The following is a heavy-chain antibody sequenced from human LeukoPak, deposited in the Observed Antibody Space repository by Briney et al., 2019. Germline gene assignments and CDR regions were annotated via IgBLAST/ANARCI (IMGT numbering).Heavy chain of an antibody. J-gene: IGHJ5*02. CDR3: ARDSYDILTGYYQNLNWFDP. Sequence: PLASVKVSCKASGYTFTGYYMHWVRQAPGQGLEWMGWINPNSGGTNYAQKFQGRVTMTRDTSISTAYMELSRLRSDDTAVYYCARDSYDILTGYYQNLNWFDPWGQGTLATVSS. D-gene: IGHD3-9*01. CDR2: INPNSGGT. CDR1: GYTFTGYY. V-gene: IGHV1-2*02.